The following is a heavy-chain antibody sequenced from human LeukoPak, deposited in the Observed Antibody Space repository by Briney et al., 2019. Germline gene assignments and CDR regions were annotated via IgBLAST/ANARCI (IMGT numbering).Heavy chain of an antibody. V-gene: IGHV3-21*01. CDR1: GFTFSSYS. CDR3: AREPQVGSDAFDI. J-gene: IGHJ3*02. CDR2: ISSSSSYI. Sequence: PGGSLRLSCAASGFTFSSYSMNWVRQAPGKGLEWVSSISSSSSYIYYADSVKGRFTISRDNAKNSLYLQMNSLRAEDTAVYYCAREPQVGSDAFDIWGQGTMVTVSS.